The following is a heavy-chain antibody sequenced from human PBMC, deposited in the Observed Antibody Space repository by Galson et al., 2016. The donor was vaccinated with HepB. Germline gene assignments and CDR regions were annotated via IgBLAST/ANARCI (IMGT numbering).Heavy chain of an antibody. J-gene: IGHJ4*02. CDR1: GFTFRSYT. V-gene: IGHV3-30*04. CDR2: ISSDGRKE. Sequence: SLRLSCAASGFTFRSYTMHWVRQAPGKGLEWVAVISSDGRKEYYADSVKGRFTISRDNSKNTLYLQMNSLRTEDAAVYYCAKDNGAWLVDYWGRGSLVTVAS. CDR3: AKDNGAWLVDY. D-gene: IGHD6-19*01.